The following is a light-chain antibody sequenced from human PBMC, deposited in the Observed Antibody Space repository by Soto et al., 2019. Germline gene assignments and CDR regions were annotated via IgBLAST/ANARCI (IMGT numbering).Light chain of an antibody. V-gene: IGKV1-17*01. CDR1: QGIGNA. CDR3: LQHNGYPHT. CDR2: AAS. J-gene: IGKJ2*01. Sequence: DIQMTQSPSSLSASVGDRITITCRASQGIGNALGWFQQKPGKAPKRLIYAASTLQSVVPSRFSGSGSGTEFTLTISSLQPEDFATYYCLQHNGYPHTFGQGTKLEIK.